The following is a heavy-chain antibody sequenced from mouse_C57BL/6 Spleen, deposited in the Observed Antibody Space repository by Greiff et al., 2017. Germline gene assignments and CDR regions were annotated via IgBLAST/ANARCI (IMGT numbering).Heavy chain of an antibody. D-gene: IGHD4-1*01. J-gene: IGHJ3*01. CDR2: IDPEPGGT. Sequence: VQLQQSGAELVRPGASVTLSCKASGYTFTDYEMHWVKQTPVHGLEWIGAIDPEPGGTAYNQKFKGKAILTADKSSSTAYMELRSRTSEDSAVYYCTLTVIFAYWGQGTLVTVSA. V-gene: IGHV1-15*01. CDR3: TLTVIFAY. CDR1: GYTFTDYE.